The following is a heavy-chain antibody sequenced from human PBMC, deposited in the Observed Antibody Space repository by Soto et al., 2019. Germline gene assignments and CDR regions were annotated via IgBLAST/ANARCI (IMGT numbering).Heavy chain of an antibody. V-gene: IGHV3-23*01. Sequence: GGSLRLSCAASGFAFSNYAMHWVRQAPGKWLEWVSSISTSIDATYYADSVKGRFTISRDDSKNTLYLQMNSLRAEDSAVYYCAKDRTVAARNFDYWGQGXQVTVHS. CDR1: GFAFSNYA. D-gene: IGHD6-6*01. J-gene: IGHJ4*02. CDR2: ISTSIDAT. CDR3: AKDRTVAARNFDY.